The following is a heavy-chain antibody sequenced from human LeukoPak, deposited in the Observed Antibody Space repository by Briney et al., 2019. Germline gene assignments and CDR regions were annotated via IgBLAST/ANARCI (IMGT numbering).Heavy chain of an antibody. D-gene: IGHD5-24*01. J-gene: IGHJ4*02. V-gene: IGHV2-5*01. CDR3: AHRRDGYFDY. CDR1: GFSLSTSLEA. Sequence: SGPTLVNPTQTLTLTCTFSGFSLSTSLEAVGWIRQPPGKALDWLALIYWNGEKHYNPSLKSRLTITKDTSKNQVVPTMTNMDPVDTATYSCAHRRDGYFDYWGQGTLVTVSS. CDR2: IYWNGEK.